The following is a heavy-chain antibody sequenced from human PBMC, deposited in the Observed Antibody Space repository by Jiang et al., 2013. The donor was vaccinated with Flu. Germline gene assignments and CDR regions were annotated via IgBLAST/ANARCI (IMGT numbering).Heavy chain of an antibody. CDR3: AKDATGRDNDFWSGYFYDY. J-gene: IGHJ4*02. D-gene: IGHD3-3*01. V-gene: IGHV3-23*01. Sequence: GGGLVQPGGSLRLSCAASGFTFSSYAMSWVRQAPGKGLEWVSTISSTGSSTFHADSVMGRFTISRDISKSTLYLQMNRLRAEDTAVYYCAKDATGRDNDFWSGYFYDYWGQGTLVTVSS. CDR1: GFTFSSYA. CDR2: ISSTGSST.